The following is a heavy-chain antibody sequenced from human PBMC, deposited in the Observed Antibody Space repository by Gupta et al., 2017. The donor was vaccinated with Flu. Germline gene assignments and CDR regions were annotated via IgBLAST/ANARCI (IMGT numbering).Heavy chain of an antibody. CDR1: GGSFSGYY. J-gene: IGHJ2*01. D-gene: IGHD6-13*01. Sequence: QVQLQQWGAGLLKPSETLSLTCAVYGGSFSGYYWSWIRQPPGKGLEWIGEINHSGSTNYNPSLKSRVTISVDTSKNQFSLKLSSVTAADTAVYYCARGRRSAAVRRYFDLWGRGTLVTVSS. CDR2: INHSGST. V-gene: IGHV4-34*01. CDR3: ARGRRSAAVRRYFDL.